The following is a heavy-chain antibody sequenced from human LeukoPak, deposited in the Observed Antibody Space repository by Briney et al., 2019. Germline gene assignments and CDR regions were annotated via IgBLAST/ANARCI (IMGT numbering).Heavy chain of an antibody. Sequence: PGGSLRLSCAASGFTFSSYAMSWVRQAPGKGLEWVSAISGSGGSTYYADSVKGRFTISRDNSKNTLYLQMNSLRAEDTAVYYCAKQGAAAAGHYYYYYYMDVWGKGTTVTVSS. J-gene: IGHJ6*03. CDR2: ISGSGGST. CDR3: AKQGAAAAGHYYYYYYMDV. CDR1: GFTFSSYA. D-gene: IGHD6-13*01. V-gene: IGHV3-23*01.